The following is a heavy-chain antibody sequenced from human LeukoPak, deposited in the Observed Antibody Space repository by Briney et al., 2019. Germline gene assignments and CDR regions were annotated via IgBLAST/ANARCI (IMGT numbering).Heavy chain of an antibody. V-gene: IGHV4-34*01. CDR1: GGSFSGYC. CDR2: FYYSGST. D-gene: IGHD3-10*01. J-gene: IGHJ5*02. Sequence: SETLSLTCAVYGGSFSGYCWSWIRQPPGKGLEWIVSFYYSGSTYYNPSLKSRVTISLDTSKNQFSLKLSSVTAADTAVYYCARTERSTMVRGVSNNWFGPWGQGTLVTVSS. CDR3: ARTERSTMVRGVSNNWFGP.